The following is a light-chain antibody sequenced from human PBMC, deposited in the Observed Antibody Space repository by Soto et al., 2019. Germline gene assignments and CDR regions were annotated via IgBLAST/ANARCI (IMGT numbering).Light chain of an antibody. CDR2: QTS. J-gene: IGKJ1*01. CDR1: QYINTR. CDR3: HQRQSWPRK. Sequence: EIVLTHSPATLSSFPFYRVTLSFSASQYINTRLAWYQHRPGQAPRLLIYQTSLRAAGIPARFSASGSGTDFTLTISDVQPEDFALYYCHQRQSWPRKFGQGTKVDIK. V-gene: IGKV3-11*01.